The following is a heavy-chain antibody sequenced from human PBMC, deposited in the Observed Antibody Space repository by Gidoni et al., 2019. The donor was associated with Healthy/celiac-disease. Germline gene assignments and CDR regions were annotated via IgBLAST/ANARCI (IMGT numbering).Heavy chain of an antibody. Sequence: QVQLVQSGAEVKKPGSSVKVSCKASGVTFSSYAISWVRQAPGQGLEWMGGIIPIFGTANYAQKFQGRVTITADESTSTAYMELSSLRSEDTAVYYCARDLGSSSWQLRGYYYYYGMDVWGQGTTVTVSS. CDR1: GVTFSSYA. V-gene: IGHV1-69*01. CDR3: ARDLGSSSWQLRGYYYYYGMDV. J-gene: IGHJ6*02. CDR2: IIPIFGTA. D-gene: IGHD6-13*01.